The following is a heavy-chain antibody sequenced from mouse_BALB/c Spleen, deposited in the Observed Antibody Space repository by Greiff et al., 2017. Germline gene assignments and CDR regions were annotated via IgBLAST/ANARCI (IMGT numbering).Heavy chain of an antibody. J-gene: IGHJ4*01. CDR3: ARGGYDYDHYAMDY. D-gene: IGHD2-4*01. CDR2: INPSTGYT. V-gene: IGHV1-7*01. Sequence: QVQLQQSGAELAKPGASVKMSCKASGYTFTSYWMHWVKQRPGQGLEWIGYINPSTGYTEYNQKFKDKATLTADKSSSTAYMQLSSLTSEDSAVYYCARGGYDYDHYAMDYWGQGTSVTVSS. CDR1: GYTFTSYW.